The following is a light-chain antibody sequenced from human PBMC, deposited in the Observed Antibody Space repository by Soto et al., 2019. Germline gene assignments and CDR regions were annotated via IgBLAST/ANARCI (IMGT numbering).Light chain of an antibody. CDR1: QSVGIN. V-gene: IGKV3-15*01. J-gene: IGKJ1*01. Sequence: EIVMTQSPATLSVSPGERATLSCRARQSVGINLAWYHQKPGQAPRVLIYGASTRATGIPARFSGSGSGTEFTLTISSLQSEDFAVYYCQQYNNWPRTFGQGTKVEIK. CDR3: QQYNNWPRT. CDR2: GAS.